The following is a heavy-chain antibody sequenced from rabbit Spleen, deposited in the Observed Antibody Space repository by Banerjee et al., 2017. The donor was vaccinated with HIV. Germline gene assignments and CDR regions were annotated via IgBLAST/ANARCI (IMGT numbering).Heavy chain of an antibody. J-gene: IGHJ4*01. CDR2: INTATGKA. CDR1: GFSFSDRDV. D-gene: IGHD1-1*01. V-gene: IGHV1S45*01. CDR3: ARDLTVVIGWNFNL. Sequence: QQQLVESGGGLVKPGASLTLTCKASGFSFSDRDVMCWVRQAPGKGLEWIACINTATGKAVYASWAKGRFTISKTSSTTVTLQMTSLTAADTATYFCARDLTVVIGWNFNLWGPGTLVTVS.